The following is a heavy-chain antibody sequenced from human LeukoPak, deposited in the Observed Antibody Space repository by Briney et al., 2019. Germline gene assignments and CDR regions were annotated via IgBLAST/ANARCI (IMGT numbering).Heavy chain of an antibody. D-gene: IGHD2-15*01. Sequence: GASVTVSCKASGYTFTSYGISWVRQAPGQGLEWMGWISAYNGNTNYAQKLQGRVTMTTDTSTSTAYMELRSLRSDDTAVYYCARDELGYCSGGSCILSYWGQGTLVTVSS. V-gene: IGHV1-18*01. CDR2: ISAYNGNT. J-gene: IGHJ4*02. CDR1: GYTFTSYG. CDR3: ARDELGYCSGGSCILSY.